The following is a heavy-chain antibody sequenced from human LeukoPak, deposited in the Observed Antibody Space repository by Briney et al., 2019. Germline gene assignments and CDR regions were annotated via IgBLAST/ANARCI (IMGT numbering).Heavy chain of an antibody. V-gene: IGHV3-11*01. D-gene: IGHD6-13*01. CDR3: ARDSHSSSWYPLVDY. J-gene: IGHJ4*02. CDR2: ISSSGSTI. CDR1: GFTFSDYY. Sequence: PGGSLRLSCAASGFTFSDYYMSWIRQAPGKGLEWVSYISSSGSTIYYADSVKGRFTISRDNAKNSLYLQMNSLRAEDTAVYYCARDSHSSSWYPLVDYWGQGTLVTVSS.